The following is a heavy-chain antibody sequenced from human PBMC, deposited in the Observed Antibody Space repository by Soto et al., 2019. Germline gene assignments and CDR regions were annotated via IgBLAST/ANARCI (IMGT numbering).Heavy chain of an antibody. Sequence: TSETLSLTCTVSGGSISGYYWSWIRQPPGKGLEWIGYIYSSGGPNYNPSLKGRAAISVDTSENQTSLRLSSVTAADTAVYYCARVVIVPAARGHYNYFYMDVWGKGTTVTVSS. CDR3: ARVVIVPAARGHYNYFYMDV. CDR1: GGSISGYY. J-gene: IGHJ6*03. D-gene: IGHD2-2*01. V-gene: IGHV4-59*08. CDR2: IYSSGGP.